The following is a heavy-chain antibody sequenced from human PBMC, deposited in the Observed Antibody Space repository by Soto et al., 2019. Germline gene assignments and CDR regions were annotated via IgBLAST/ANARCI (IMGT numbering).Heavy chain of an antibody. V-gene: IGHV4-34*01. CDR2: INHSGST. CDR3: ARGYDYGEDWWYFKH. Sequence: QVQLQQWGAGLLKHSETLSLTCAVYGGSFSGYYWSWIRQPPGKGLEWIGEINHSGSTNYNPSLMSRVTISVDTSKNPFSLKLSAVTAADTAVYYCARGYDYGEDWWYFKHWGQGTLVTFSS. D-gene: IGHD4-17*01. CDR1: GGSFSGYY. J-gene: IGHJ1*01.